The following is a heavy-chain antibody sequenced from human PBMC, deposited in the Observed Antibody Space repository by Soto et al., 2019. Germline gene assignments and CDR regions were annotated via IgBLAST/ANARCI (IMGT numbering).Heavy chain of an antibody. CDR2: IRSKAYGGTT. CDR1: GFTFGDYA. CDR3: TRLTWWFDP. D-gene: IGHD7-27*01. V-gene: IGHV3-49*04. J-gene: IGHJ5*02. Sequence: SLLLSCTASGFTFGDYAMSWVRQAPGKGLEWVGFIRSKAYGGTTEYAASVKGRFTISRDDSKSIAYLQMNSLKTEDTAVYCCTRLTWWFDPWGQGTLVTVSS.